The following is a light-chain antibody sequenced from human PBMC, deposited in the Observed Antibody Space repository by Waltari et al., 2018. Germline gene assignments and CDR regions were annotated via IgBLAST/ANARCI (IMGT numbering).Light chain of an antibody. CDR2: WAS. Sequence: DIVMTQSPDSLAVSLGERAAINCKSSQSVLNRANNENYLTWYQKKPGQPPKLLSYWASTRESGVPDHFSGSGSGTDFTLTISSLQAEDVAVYYCQQYYSPPLTFGGGTKVEIK. V-gene: IGKV4-1*01. CDR1: QSVLNRANNENY. J-gene: IGKJ4*01. CDR3: QQYYSPPLT.